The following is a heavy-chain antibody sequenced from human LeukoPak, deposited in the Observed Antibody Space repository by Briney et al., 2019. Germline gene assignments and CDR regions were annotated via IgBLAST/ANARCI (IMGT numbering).Heavy chain of an antibody. CDR3: ARVRGYYDSSGYYPDAFDI. Sequence: SETLSLTRTVSGGSISSYYWSWIRQPPGKGLEWIGYIYYSGSTNYNPSLKSRVTISVDTSKNQFSLKLSSVTAADTAVYYCARVRGYYDSSGYYPDAFDIWGQGTMVTVSS. CDR1: GGSISSYY. D-gene: IGHD3-22*01. J-gene: IGHJ3*02. V-gene: IGHV4-59*01. CDR2: IYYSGST.